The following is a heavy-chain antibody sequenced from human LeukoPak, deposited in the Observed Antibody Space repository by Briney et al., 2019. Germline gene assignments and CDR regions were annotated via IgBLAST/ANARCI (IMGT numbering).Heavy chain of an antibody. CDR3: AKGGRQWLVNELDY. V-gene: IGHV3-9*03. CDR1: GFTFDDYA. Sequence: GRSLRLSCAASGFTFDDYAMHWVRQAPGKGLEWASGISWNSGSIGYADSVKGRFTISRDNAKNSLYLQMNSLRAEDMALYYCAKGGRQWLVNELDYWGQGTLVTVSS. D-gene: IGHD6-19*01. J-gene: IGHJ4*02. CDR2: ISWNSGSI.